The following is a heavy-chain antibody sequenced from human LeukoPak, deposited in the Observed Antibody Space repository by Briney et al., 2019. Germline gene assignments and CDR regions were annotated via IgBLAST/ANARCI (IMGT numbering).Heavy chain of an antibody. V-gene: IGHV4-34*01. CDR2: INHGGST. Sequence: PSETLSLTCAVYGGSYSDHYWWWIRQPPGRGLEWIGEINHGGSTNYSPSLKSRVTMSVDTSKNQFSLTLSSLTAADTAVYFCARSGYTRRFMDYWGQGILVAVSS. CDR3: ARSGYTRRFMDY. J-gene: IGHJ4*02. D-gene: IGHD5-18*01. CDR1: GGSYSDHY.